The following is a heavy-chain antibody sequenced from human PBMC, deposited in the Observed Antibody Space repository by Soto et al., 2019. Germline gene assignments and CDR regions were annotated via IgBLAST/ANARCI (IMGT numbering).Heavy chain of an antibody. D-gene: IGHD3-16*01. CDR3: ALISYYYQYDWFDP. V-gene: IGHV2-5*02. CDR1: GFSLTTRGVG. Sequence: QITLKESGPTLVKPTQTLTLTCTFSGFSLTTRGVGVGWIRQPPGKALECLALIYWDDDKSYSPSLQSRLSINNDTSKNQVGLTIPNVDPVDTVTYYGALISYYYQYDWFDPWGQGTLVSVSS. CDR2: IYWDDDK. J-gene: IGHJ5*02.